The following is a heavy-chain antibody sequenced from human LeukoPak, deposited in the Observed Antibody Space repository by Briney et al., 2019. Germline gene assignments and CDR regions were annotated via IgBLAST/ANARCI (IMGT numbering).Heavy chain of an antibody. D-gene: IGHD4-17*01. V-gene: IGHV3-21*01. CDR1: GFTFSSYS. Sequence: GGSLRLSCAASGFTFSSYSMNWVRQAPGKGLEWVSSISSSSSYIYYADSVKGRFTISRDNAKNSLYLQMNSLRAEDTAVYYCAGSSREGTVTTHWGQGTLVTVSS. CDR3: AGSSREGTVTTH. J-gene: IGHJ4*02. CDR2: ISSSSSYI.